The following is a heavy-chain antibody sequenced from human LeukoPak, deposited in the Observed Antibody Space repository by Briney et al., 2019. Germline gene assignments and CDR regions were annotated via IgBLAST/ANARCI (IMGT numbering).Heavy chain of an antibody. CDR2: IHSGGRT. D-gene: IGHD3-3*01. Sequence: PGGSLRLSCAASGFSVSNNYLSWVRQPPGKGLEWVSVIHSGGRTKYADSVRDRFTISRDTAKNTVYLQMNSLRVDDTAAYYCARPGSASGHWVHWGQGTLVTVSS. CDR3: ARPGSASGHWVH. J-gene: IGHJ4*02. CDR1: GFSVSNNY. V-gene: IGHV3-66*01.